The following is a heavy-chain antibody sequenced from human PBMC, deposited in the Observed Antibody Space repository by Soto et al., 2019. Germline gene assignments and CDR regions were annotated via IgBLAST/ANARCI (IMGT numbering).Heavy chain of an antibody. CDR3: ATWRDTEPPVGNYYHGMAI. Sequence: QVQLVQSGAEVKKPGASVKVSCKASGGTFKSYAISWVRQAPGQGLEWLGGIMPIFGTADYAQKFQGRVTITADESTSTAYRELSSLTSEDTAVYYWATWRDTEPPVGNYYHGMAIWGQGTTFTFS. J-gene: IGHJ6*02. CDR2: IMPIFGTA. D-gene: IGHD1-1*01. CDR1: GGTFKSYA. V-gene: IGHV1-69*12.